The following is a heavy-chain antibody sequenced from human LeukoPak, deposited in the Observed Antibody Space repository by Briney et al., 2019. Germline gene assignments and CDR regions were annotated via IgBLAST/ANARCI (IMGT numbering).Heavy chain of an antibody. V-gene: IGHV3-30*02. CDR1: GFTFSSYG. J-gene: IGHJ4*02. CDR3: AKDRRILWFGELLF. Sequence: PGGSLRLSCAASGFTFSSYGMHWVRQAPGKGLEWVAFIRYDGSNKYYADSVKGRFTISRDNSKNTLYLQMNSLRAEDTAVYYCAKDRRILWFGELLFWGQGTLVTVSS. D-gene: IGHD3-10*01. CDR2: IRYDGSNK.